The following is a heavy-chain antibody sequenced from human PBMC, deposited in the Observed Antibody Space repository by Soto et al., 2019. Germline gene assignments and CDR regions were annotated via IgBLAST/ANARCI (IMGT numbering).Heavy chain of an antibody. Sequence: EVQLVESGGGLVKPGGSLRLSGAASGFTFTRYSMNWVRQAPGKGLEWVSSISSTTNYIYYGDFMKGRFTISRDNAKKSLYQEMISLMADDTAVEYCARESEDLTSNMDDWGQGTQVTVSS. J-gene: IGHJ4*02. V-gene: IGHV3-21*01. CDR3: ARESEDLTSNMDD. CDR1: GFTFTRYS. D-gene: IGHD7-27*01. CDR2: ISSTTNYI.